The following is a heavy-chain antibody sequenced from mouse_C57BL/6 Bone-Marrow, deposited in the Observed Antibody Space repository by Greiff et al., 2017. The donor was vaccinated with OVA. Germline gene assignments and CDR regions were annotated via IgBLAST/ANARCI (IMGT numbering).Heavy chain of an antibody. J-gene: IGHJ3*01. CDR2: IDPENGDT. CDR3: TLYYGKSWFAY. Sequence: VQLKESGAELVRPGASVKLSCTASGFNIKDDYMHWVKQRPEQGLEWIGWIDPENGDTEYASKFQGKATITADTSSNTAYLQLSSLTSEDTAVYYCTLYYGKSWFAYWGQGTLVTVSA. V-gene: IGHV14-4*01. CDR1: GFNIKDDY. D-gene: IGHD2-1*01.